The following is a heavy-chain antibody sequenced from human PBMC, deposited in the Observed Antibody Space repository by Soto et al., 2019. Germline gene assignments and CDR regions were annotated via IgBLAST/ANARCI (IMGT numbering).Heavy chain of an antibody. Sequence: QVQLQESGPGLVKPSETLSLTCTVSGGSVSSGSYYWSWIRQPPGKGLEWIGYIYYSGSTNYNPSLKSRVTISVDTSKNQFSLKLSSVTAADTAVYYCARAALLAARLGGSYYYYGMDVWGQGTTVTVSS. CDR3: ARAALLAARLGGSYYYYGMDV. D-gene: IGHD6-6*01. CDR1: GGSVSSGSYY. CDR2: IYYSGST. V-gene: IGHV4-61*01. J-gene: IGHJ6*02.